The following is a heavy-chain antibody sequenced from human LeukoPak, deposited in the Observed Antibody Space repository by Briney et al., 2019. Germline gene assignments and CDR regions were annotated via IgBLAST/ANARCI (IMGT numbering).Heavy chain of an antibody. J-gene: IGHJ4*02. CDR1: GGSISTSDW. D-gene: IGHD6-19*01. CDR2: IYHTGSA. CDR3: ARAISSGWFE. Sequence: PSGTLSLTCAVSGGSISTSDWWSSVRQSPGKGLEWIGEIYHTGSANYNPSLKSRVTISMDKSNNQFSLNLNSVTAADTAVYYCARAISSGWFEWGQGTLVTVSS. V-gene: IGHV4-4*02.